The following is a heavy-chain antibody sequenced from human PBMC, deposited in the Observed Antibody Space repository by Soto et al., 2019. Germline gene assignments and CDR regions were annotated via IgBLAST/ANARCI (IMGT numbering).Heavy chain of an antibody. CDR2: IYYSGST. CDR1: GGSISSGGYY. D-gene: IGHD3-22*01. V-gene: IGHV4-31*03. J-gene: IGHJ4*02. Sequence: PSETLSLTCTVSGGSISSGGYYWIWIRHHPGKGLEWIGYIYYSGSTYYNPSLKSRVTISVDTSKNQFSLKLSSVTAADTAVYYCARVPRDYYYDSSGYYCYFDYWGQGTLVTVSS. CDR3: ARVPRDYYYDSSGYYCYFDY.